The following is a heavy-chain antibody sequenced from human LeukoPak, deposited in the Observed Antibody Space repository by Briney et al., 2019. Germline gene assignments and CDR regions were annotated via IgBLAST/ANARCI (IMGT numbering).Heavy chain of an antibody. CDR2: ISGGGGST. CDR1: GFTFSSYE. J-gene: IGHJ4*02. V-gene: IGHV3-23*01. D-gene: IGHD2-2*03. Sequence: GGSLRLSCAASGFTFSSYEMNWVRQAPGKGLEWVSGISGGGGSTFYADSVKGRLTISRDNSKNTLYLQMNSLRAEDTAIYYCARGRGYCSTISCPFFDSWGQGTLVTVSS. CDR3: ARGRGYCSTISCPFFDS.